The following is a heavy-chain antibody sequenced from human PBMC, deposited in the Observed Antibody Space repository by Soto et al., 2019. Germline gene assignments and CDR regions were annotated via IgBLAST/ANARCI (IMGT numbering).Heavy chain of an antibody. V-gene: IGHV3-23*01. CDR1: GFTFNSYT. J-gene: IGHJ6*02. Sequence: EVQLLESGGGLVQAGGSLRVSCAASGFTFNSYTMIWVRQAPGKGLEWVSGISGSGSRTHYADSVKGRFTISRDNSKNTLYLQMNSLRAEDTAVYFCANALTTSLYYYYGMDVWGQGTTVAVS. D-gene: IGHD4-17*01. CDR2: ISGSGSRT. CDR3: ANALTTSLYYYYGMDV.